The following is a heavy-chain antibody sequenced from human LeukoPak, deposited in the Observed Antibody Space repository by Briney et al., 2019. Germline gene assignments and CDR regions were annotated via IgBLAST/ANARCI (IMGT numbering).Heavy chain of an antibody. V-gene: IGHV6-1*01. D-gene: IGHD3-10*01. CDR3: ARAGNNMVRGESTTVGMDV. CDR2: TYYRSKWYN. Sequence: SQTLSLTCAISGDSVSSNSAAWNWIRQSPSRGLEWLGRTYYRSKWYNDYAVSVKSRITINPDTSKNQFSLQLNSVTAADTAVYYCARAGNNMVRGESTTVGMDVWGQGTTVTVSS. CDR1: GDSVSSNSAA. J-gene: IGHJ6*02.